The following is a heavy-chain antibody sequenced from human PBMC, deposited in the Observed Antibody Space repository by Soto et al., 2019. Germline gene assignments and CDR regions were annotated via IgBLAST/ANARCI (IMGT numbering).Heavy chain of an antibody. J-gene: IGHJ4*02. Sequence: QITLKESGPTLVKPTQTLTLTCTFSGFSLSTSGVGVGWIRQPPGKALEWLALIYWDDDKRYSPSLKSRLTITKDTSKNQVVLTMTNMDPVDTATYYCAHRHRGYCSSTCCLYYFDYWGQGTLVTVSS. V-gene: IGHV2-5*02. CDR2: IYWDDDK. D-gene: IGHD2-2*01. CDR1: GFSLSTSGVG. CDR3: AHRHRGYCSSTCCLYYFDY.